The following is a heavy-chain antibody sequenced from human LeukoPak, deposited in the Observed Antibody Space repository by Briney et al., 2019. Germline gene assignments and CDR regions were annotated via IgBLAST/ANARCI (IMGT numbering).Heavy chain of an antibody. CDR2: INTDERITGPST. CDR1: GFTFSSYW. D-gene: IGHD5-12*01. CDR3: ARIKVDGGYEGREYFGY. J-gene: IGHJ4*02. V-gene: IGHV3-74*01. Sequence: GGSLRLSCAASGFTFSSYWMHWVRQGPGKGLEWVARINTDERITGPSTSSADSVKGRLIFSRDTPKNTRYLQMNSLRAEDTAVDYCARIKVDGGYEGREYFGYWGQGTLVTVSS.